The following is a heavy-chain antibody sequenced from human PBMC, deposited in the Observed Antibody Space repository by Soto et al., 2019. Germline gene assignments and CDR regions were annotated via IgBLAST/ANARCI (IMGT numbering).Heavy chain of an antibody. Sequence: PGESLKISCKGSGYSFTSYWIGWVRQMPGKGLEWMGIIYPGDSDTRYSPSFQGQVTISADKSISTAYLQWSSLKASDTAMYYCARLIGSLYYDFWSGQPVMDVWGQGTTVTVSS. CDR2: IYPGDSDT. D-gene: IGHD3-3*01. CDR1: GYSFTSYW. J-gene: IGHJ6*02. CDR3: ARLIGSLYYDFWSGQPVMDV. V-gene: IGHV5-51*01.